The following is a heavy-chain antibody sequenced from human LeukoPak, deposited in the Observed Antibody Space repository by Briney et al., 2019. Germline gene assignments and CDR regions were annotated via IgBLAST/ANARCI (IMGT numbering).Heavy chain of an antibody. D-gene: IGHD3-22*01. CDR1: GFTVSSNY. J-gene: IGHJ6*02. Sequence: GGSLRLSCAASGFTVSSNYMSWVRQAPGKGLEWVSAIYSGGSTYYADSVKGRFTISRDNSKNTLYLQMNSLRAEDTAVYYCAKDLREWYYDPNGNYFSYGMDVWGQGTTVVVSS. CDR3: AKDLREWYYDPNGNYFSYGMDV. CDR2: IYSGGST. V-gene: IGHV3-53*01.